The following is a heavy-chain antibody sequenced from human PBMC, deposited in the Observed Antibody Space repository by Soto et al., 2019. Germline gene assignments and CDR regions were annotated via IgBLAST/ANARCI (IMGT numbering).Heavy chain of an antibody. CDR1: GGSISSGGYY. V-gene: IGHV4-31*03. CDR3: ARVPGYFDWSLPRDAFDI. Sequence: QVQLQESGPGLVKPSQTLSLTCTVSGGSISSGGYYWSWIRQHPGKGLEWIGYIYYSGSTYYNPSLQSRVTISVATSKNPFALNLSSVTAADTAVYYCARVPGYFDWSLPRDAFDIWGQGTMVTVSS. J-gene: IGHJ3*02. D-gene: IGHD3-9*01. CDR2: IYYSGST.